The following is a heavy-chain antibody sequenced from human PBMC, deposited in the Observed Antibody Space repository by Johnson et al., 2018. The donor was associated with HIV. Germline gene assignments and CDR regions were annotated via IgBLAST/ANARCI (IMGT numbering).Heavy chain of an antibody. J-gene: IGHJ3*02. V-gene: IGHV3-74*02. Sequence: VQLVESGGGLIQPGGSLRLSCAASGFTVSTNYMSWVRQAPGTGLVWVSRINSDGSSTSYADSVKGRFTISRDNAKNTLYLQMNSLRAEDTAVYYCARGGAYCGGDCNAFDIWGQGTMVTVSS. CDR1: GFTVSTNY. CDR2: INSDGSST. CDR3: ARGGAYCGGDCNAFDI. D-gene: IGHD2-21*02.